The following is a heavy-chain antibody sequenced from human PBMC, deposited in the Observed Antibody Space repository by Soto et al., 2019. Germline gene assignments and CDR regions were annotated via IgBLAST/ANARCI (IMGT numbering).Heavy chain of an antibody. CDR3: ARDSDIVVVPAAIPYYYYGMDV. J-gene: IGHJ6*02. CDR1: GGTFSSYA. V-gene: IGHV1-69*13. CDR2: IIPIFGTA. D-gene: IGHD2-2*01. Sequence: SVKVSCKASGGTFSSYAISWVRQAPGQGLEWMGGIIPIFGTANYAQKFQGRVTITADESTSTAYMELSSLRSEDTAVYYCARDSDIVVVPAAIPYYYYGMDVWGQGTTVTVSS.